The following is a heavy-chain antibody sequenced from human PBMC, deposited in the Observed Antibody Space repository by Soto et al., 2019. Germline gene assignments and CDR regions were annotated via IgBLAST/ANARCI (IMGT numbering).Heavy chain of an antibody. CDR1: GYTFTSYG. V-gene: IGHV1-18*04. CDR3: AIQALRYCSGGSCSFDI. CDR2: ISAYNGNT. D-gene: IGHD2-15*01. J-gene: IGHJ3*02. Sequence: ASVKVSCKASGYTFTSYGISWVRQAPGQGPEWMGWISAYNGNTNYAQKLQGRVTMTTDTSTSTAYMELRSLRSDDTAVYYCAIQALRYCSGGSCSFDIWGQGTMVTVS.